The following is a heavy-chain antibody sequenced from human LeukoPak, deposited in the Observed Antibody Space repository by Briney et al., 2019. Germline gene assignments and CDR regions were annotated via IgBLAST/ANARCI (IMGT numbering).Heavy chain of an antibody. Sequence: SETLSLTCIVSGDSISRYSWSWVRQPPGKGLDWITYTFKSGSTYYNPFLKSRVTISVDTSKNQFSLRLNSLTAADTAVYYCARAWDTAYLNYWGQGTLVTVSS. D-gene: IGHD5-18*01. CDR3: ARAWDTAYLNY. CDR2: TFKSGST. CDR1: GDSISRYS. J-gene: IGHJ4*02. V-gene: IGHV4-59*01.